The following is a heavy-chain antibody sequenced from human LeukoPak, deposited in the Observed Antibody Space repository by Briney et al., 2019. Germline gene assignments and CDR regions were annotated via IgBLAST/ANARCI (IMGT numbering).Heavy chain of an antibody. V-gene: IGHV3-64D*06. CDR2: ISSNGGST. D-gene: IGHD1-26*01. Sequence: YVSAISSNGGSTYYADSVKGRFTISRDNSKNTLYLQMSSLRAEDTAVYYCVKASYKGMDVWGQGTTVTVSS. CDR3: VKASYKGMDV. J-gene: IGHJ6*02.